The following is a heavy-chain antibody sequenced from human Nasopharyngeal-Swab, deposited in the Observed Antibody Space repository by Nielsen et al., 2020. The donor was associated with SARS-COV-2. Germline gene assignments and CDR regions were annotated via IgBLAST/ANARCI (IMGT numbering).Heavy chain of an antibody. J-gene: IGHJ4*02. CDR2: ISYDGRNQ. V-gene: IGHV3-30*03. CDR3: GRDGSNKWGIKTDY. D-gene: IGHD1-26*01. Sequence: GGSLRLSCAASGFTFSSYGMHWVRQAPGKGLEWVAVISYDGRNQYYADSVKGRFTISKDNSKNTLYLQMNSLAAEDTAVYYCGRDGSNKWGIKTDYWGQGTLVTVSS. CDR1: GFTFSSYG.